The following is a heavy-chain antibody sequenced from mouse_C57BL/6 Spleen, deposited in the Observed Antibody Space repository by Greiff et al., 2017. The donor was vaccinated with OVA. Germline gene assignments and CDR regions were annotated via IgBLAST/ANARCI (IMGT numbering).Heavy chain of an antibody. CDR2: IDPEDGET. D-gene: IGHD2-1*01. CDR3: ASESQNYRKAY. Sequence: VQLQQSGAELVKPGASVKLSCTASGFTINDYYMHWVKQRPEQGLEWIGRIDPEDGETKYAPKFQGKATITVDTSSNTAYLQLSSLTSEDSAVNYCASESQNYRKAYWGQGTLVTVSA. CDR1: GFTINDYY. J-gene: IGHJ3*01. V-gene: IGHV14-2*01.